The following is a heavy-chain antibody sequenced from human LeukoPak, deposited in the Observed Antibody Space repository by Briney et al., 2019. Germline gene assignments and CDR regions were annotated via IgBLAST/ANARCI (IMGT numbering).Heavy chain of an antibody. J-gene: IGHJ4*02. Sequence: GGSLRLSCAASGVTFSSYAMSWVRQAPGKGLEWVSAISGSGGSTYYADSVKGRFTISRDNSKNALYLQMNSLRAEDTAVYYCAKDWGYSYGYSYYFDYWGQGTLVTVSS. V-gene: IGHV3-23*01. CDR3: AKDWGYSYGYSYYFDY. CDR2: ISGSGGST. D-gene: IGHD5-18*01. CDR1: GVTFSSYA.